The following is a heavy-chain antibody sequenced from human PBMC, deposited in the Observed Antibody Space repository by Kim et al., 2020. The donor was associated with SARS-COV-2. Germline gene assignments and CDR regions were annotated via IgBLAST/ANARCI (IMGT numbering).Heavy chain of an antibody. CDR2: MNPNSGNT. CDR1: GYTFTSYD. V-gene: IGHV1-8*01. CDR3: ARVELGYCSSTSCYTPNFDY. D-gene: IGHD2-2*02. J-gene: IGHJ4*02. Sequence: ASVKVSCKASGYTFTSYDINWVRQATGQGLEWMGWMNPNSGNTGYAQKFQGRVTMTRNTSISTAYMELSSLRSEDTAVYYCARVELGYCSSTSCYTPNFDYWGQGTLVTVSS.